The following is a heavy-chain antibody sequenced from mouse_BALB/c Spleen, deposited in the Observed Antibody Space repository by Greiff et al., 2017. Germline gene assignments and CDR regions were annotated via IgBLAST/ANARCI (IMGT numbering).Heavy chain of an antibody. V-gene: IGHV1-20*02. CDR3: ARRSLTYGSSYDY. Sequence: VQLQQSGPELVKPGASVKISCKASGYSFTGYFMNWVMQSHGKSLEWIGRINPYNGDTFYNQKFKGKATLTVDKSSSTAHMELRSLASEDSAVYYCARRSLTYGSSYDYWGQGTTLTVSS. D-gene: IGHD1-1*01. J-gene: IGHJ2*01. CDR2: INPYNGDT. CDR1: GYSFTGYF.